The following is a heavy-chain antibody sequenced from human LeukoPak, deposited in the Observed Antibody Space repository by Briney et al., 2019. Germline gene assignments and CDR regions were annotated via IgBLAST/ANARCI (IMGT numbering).Heavy chain of an antibody. J-gene: IGHJ4*02. Sequence: PGRSLRLSCAASGFTFSTYGIHWVRQAPGKGLEWVAVISYDETHKYYADSVKGRFTISRDNSKNTVYLQMNSLRAEDTAVYYCAKGSRIWGNYYFDFWGQGTLVTVSS. D-gene: IGHD3-16*01. CDR1: GFTFSTYG. V-gene: IGHV3-30*18. CDR3: AKGSRIWGNYYFDF. CDR2: ISYDETHK.